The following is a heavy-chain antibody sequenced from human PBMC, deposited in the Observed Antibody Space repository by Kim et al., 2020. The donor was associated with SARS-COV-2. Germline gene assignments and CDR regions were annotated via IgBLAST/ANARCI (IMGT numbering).Heavy chain of an antibody. D-gene: IGHD6-13*01. V-gene: IGHV4-59*01. J-gene: IGHJ4*02. Sequence: PTLESRVSISVDTSKNQFYLKLTSVTAADTAVYYCARDRSAGGFDYWGQGHRVTVSP. CDR3: ARDRSAGGFDY.